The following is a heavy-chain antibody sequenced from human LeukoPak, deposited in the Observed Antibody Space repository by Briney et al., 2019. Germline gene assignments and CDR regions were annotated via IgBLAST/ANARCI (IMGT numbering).Heavy chain of an antibody. Sequence: QPGRSLRLSCAASGFPFSSYAMHWLRQAPGKGLEWVAVIWFDGGKIYYADSVKGRFTISRDNSKNTLYLQMNSLRAEDTAVYYCAKDLGYYDSSGYFDYWGQGTLVTVSS. J-gene: IGHJ4*02. CDR2: IWFDGGKI. CDR1: GFPFSSYA. D-gene: IGHD3-22*01. CDR3: AKDLGYYDSSGYFDY. V-gene: IGHV3-33*06.